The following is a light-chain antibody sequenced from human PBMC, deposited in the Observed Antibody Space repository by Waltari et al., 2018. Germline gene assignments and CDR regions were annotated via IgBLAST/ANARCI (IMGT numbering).Light chain of an antibody. J-gene: IGLJ2*01. Sequence: QSALTQSPSATGSPGQTVTISCTGTNSDVGTSTYVSWYQHRAGKAPKLIIFDVNKRPSGVPDRFSGSRSDNTASLTVSGLQAEDEADYYCSSYAGNNISLFGGGTKLTVL. CDR3: SSYAGNNISL. V-gene: IGLV2-8*01. CDR1: NSDVGTSTY. CDR2: DVN.